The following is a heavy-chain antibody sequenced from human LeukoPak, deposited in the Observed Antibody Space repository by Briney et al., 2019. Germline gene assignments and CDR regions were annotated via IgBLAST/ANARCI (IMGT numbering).Heavy chain of an antibody. CDR2: VYTSGST. D-gene: IGHD1-7*01. CDR3: ARLITGTTTAFDI. CDR1: GGSISGYY. Sequence: SSETLSLTCSVSGGSISGYYWTWIRQPAGKGREWIGRVYTSGSTHYNPSLKTRLTMSVDTSKNQFSLKLSSMTAADTAVYYCARLITGTTTAFDIWGQGTVVTVSS. V-gene: IGHV4-4*07. J-gene: IGHJ3*02.